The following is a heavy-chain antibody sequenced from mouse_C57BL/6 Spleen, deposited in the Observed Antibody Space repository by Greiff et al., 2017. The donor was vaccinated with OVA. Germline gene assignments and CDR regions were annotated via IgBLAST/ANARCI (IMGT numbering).Heavy chain of an antibody. Sequence: QVQLQQPGAELVKPGASVKLSCKASGYTFTSYWMQLVKQRPGQGLEWIGEIDPSDSYTNYNQKFKGKATLTVDTSSSTAYMQLSSLTSEDSAVYYCAITTVVHFDYWGQGTTLTVSS. CDR3: AITTVVHFDY. V-gene: IGHV1-50*01. D-gene: IGHD1-1*01. CDR2: IDPSDSYT. J-gene: IGHJ2*01. CDR1: GYTFTSYW.